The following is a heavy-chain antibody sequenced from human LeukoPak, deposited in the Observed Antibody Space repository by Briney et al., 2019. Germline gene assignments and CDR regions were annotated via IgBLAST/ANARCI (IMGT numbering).Heavy chain of an antibody. CDR2: IFPGDSVT. V-gene: IGHV5-51*01. CDR3: ARRGTYYDFWSGYSRGSYYYYGMDV. D-gene: IGHD3-3*01. CDR1: GYRFSTYW. J-gene: IGHJ6*02. Sequence: PGGPLKISCKGSGYRFSTYWIGWGGQMPGKGLEGVGIIFPGDSVTRNSPSFQGQVTISADKSISTAYLQWSSLKASDTAMYYCARRGTYYDFWSGYSRGSYYYYGMDVWGQGTTVTVSS.